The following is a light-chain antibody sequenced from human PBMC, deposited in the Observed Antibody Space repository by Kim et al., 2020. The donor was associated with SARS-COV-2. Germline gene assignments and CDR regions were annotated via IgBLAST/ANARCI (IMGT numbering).Light chain of an antibody. CDR1: KLGDKY. V-gene: IGLV3-1*01. CDR2: QDS. CDR3: QAWDSGTAV. Sequence: SYELTQPPSVSVSPGQTASITCSGDKLGDKYACWYQQKPGQSLVLVIYQDSKRPSGIPERFSGSNSGNTATLTISGTQAMDEADYYCQAWDSGTAVFGTGTKVTVL. J-gene: IGLJ1*01.